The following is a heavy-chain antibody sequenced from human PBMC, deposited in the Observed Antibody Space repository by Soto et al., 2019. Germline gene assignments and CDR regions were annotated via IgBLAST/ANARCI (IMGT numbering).Heavy chain of an antibody. V-gene: IGHV4-39*01. J-gene: IGHJ5*02. D-gene: IGHD3-10*01. CDR3: ARRTPLYASESSRFDP. CDR2: MHYSGST. CDR1: GGSISSSNYS. Sequence: KSSETLYLTCTVSGGSISSSNYSWGWIRQPPGKGLEWIGTMHYSGSTNYNPSLKSRVTISVDTSKNQFSLKLSSVTAADTAVYYCARRTPLYASESSRFDPWGQGALVTVSS.